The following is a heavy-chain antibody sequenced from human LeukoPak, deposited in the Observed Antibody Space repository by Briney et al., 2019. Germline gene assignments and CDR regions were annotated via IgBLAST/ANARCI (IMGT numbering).Heavy chain of an antibody. CDR1: GDSVSSNSAA. D-gene: IGHD6-19*01. Sequence: KYSQTLSLTCAISGDSVSSNSAAWNWIRQSPSRGLEWLGRTYYRSKWYNDYAVSVKSRITINPNTSKNQFSLQLNSVTPEDTAVYYCARGAAVAGIHYYYYMDVWGKGTTVTISS. CDR3: ARGAAVAGIHYYYYMDV. J-gene: IGHJ6*03. V-gene: IGHV6-1*01. CDR2: TYYRSKWYN.